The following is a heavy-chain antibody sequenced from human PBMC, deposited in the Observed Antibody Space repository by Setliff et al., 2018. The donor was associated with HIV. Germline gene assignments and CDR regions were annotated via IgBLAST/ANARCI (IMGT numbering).Heavy chain of an antibody. V-gene: IGHV3-74*01. Sequence: GGSLRLSCAASGFSFESHWMHWVRQSPGKGLVWISRISGDGTRTAYADSAKGRFSISRDNAKNTLYLQMNNLRAEDTAVYYCVRGRCSDAACFFDYWGQGTVVTVSS. D-gene: IGHD3-16*01. CDR3: VRGRCSDAACFFDY. CDR2: ISGDGTRT. CDR1: GFSFESHW. J-gene: IGHJ4*02.